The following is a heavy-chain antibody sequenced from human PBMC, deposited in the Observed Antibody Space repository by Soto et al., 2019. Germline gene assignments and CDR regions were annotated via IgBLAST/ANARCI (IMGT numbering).Heavy chain of an antibody. J-gene: IGHJ6*02. CDR2: IDWDDDK. V-gene: IGHV2-70*04. CDR3: ARMSVCSGGSCYSDYGMDV. Sequence: SGPTLVNPTQTLTLTCTFSGFSLSTSGMRVSWIRQPPGKALEWLARIDWDDDKFYSTSLKTRPTISKDTSKNQVVLTMTNMDPVDTATYYCARMSVCSGGSCYSDYGMDVWGQGTTVTVS. CDR1: GFSLSTSGMR. D-gene: IGHD2-15*01.